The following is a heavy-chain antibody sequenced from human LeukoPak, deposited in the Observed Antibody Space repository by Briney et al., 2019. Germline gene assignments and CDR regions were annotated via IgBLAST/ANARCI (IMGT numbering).Heavy chain of an antibody. J-gene: IGHJ4*02. V-gene: IGHV3-33*08. CDR1: GFTFKTYG. CDR3: ASDYGDYGGADY. Sequence: GGSLRLSCAASGFTFKTYGMHWVRQAPGKGLEWVAVMWYGGNNKNYADSVKGRFTISRDNSKKTLYLQMNSLRPEDTAVYYCASDYGDYGGADYWGQGTLVTVSS. CDR2: MWYGGNNK. D-gene: IGHD4-17*01.